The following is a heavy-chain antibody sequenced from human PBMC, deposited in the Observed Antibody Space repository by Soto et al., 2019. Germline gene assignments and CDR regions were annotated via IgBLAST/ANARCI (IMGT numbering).Heavy chain of an antibody. Sequence: ASVKVSCNASADTFISYYIHCLRQAPEQGLEWMGWINPNSGGTNYAQKFQGRVTVTRDTPTSTAYMELSRLTSDDAAVYYCARSLTEGXCTIIGCYTGPLYGMDVWGQGTTVTVSS. D-gene: IGHD2-2*02. CDR3: ARSLTEGXCTIIGCYTGPLYGMDV. V-gene: IGHV1-2*02. CDR1: ADTFISYY. J-gene: IGHJ6*02. CDR2: INPNSGGT.